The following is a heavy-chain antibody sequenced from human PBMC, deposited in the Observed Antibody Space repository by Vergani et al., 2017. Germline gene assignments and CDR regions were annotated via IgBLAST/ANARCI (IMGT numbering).Heavy chain of an antibody. CDR1: FDSIRNLY. V-gene: IGHV4-59*11. CDR2: IHYSENT. D-gene: IGHD6-13*01. CDR3: AGDTHSWQRADR. Sequence: QVQLQESGPGLVKSSETLSLTCSVSFDSIRNLYCNWIRQPPGKGLEWIGSIHYSENTNYNPSLKSRVSISVDTSKCQFSLRLTSVTAADSAIYYCAGDTHSWQRADRWGQGLLVSVSS. J-gene: IGHJ5*02.